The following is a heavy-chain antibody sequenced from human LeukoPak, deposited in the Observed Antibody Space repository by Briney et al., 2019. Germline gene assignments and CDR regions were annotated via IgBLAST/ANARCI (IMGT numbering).Heavy chain of an antibody. V-gene: IGHV4-30-2*01. D-gene: IGHD5-18*01. Sequence: SETLSLTCAVSGGSISSGGYSWSWIRQPPGKGLKWIGYIYHSGSTYYNPSLKSRVTISVDRSKNQFSLKLSSVTAADTAVYYCVGGYSYGWFDPWGQGTLVTVSS. CDR2: IYHSGST. J-gene: IGHJ5*02. CDR1: GGSISSGGYS. CDR3: VGGYSYGWFDP.